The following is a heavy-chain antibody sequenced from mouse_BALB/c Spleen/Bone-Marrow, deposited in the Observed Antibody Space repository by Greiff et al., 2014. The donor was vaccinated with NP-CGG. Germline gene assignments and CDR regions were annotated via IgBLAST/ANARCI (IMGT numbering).Heavy chain of an antibody. V-gene: IGHV1-83*01. CDR3: ARYDGPALFVY. Sequence: VQLVESGPELVKPGASVKMSCKASGYTFTDYVIGWVRQRTGQVLEWIGEIYPGTGSTYYDENFRGKATLTADKSSNTVYMQLTRLTTEDSAVFFCARYDGPALFVYWGQGTLVTVSA. CDR2: IYPGTGST. J-gene: IGHJ3*01. D-gene: IGHD2-14*01. CDR1: GYTFTDYV.